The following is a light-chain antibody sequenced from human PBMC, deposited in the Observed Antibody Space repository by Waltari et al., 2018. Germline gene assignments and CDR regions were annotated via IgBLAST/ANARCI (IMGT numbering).Light chain of an antibody. V-gene: IGLV2-14*01. CDR2: DVD. Sequence: QSALTQPASVSGSPGQSITLPCTGTSRDIGNYNYVSWYQQFPGKVPKLMIYDVDKRPSGVSNRFSGSKSGNTASLTISGLQAEDEAHYYCNSYTRSKTWVFGGGTDLTVL. J-gene: IGLJ3*02. CDR3: NSYTRSKTWV. CDR1: SRDIGNYNY.